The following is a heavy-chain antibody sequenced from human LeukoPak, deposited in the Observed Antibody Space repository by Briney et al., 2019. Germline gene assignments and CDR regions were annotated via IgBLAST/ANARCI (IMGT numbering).Heavy chain of an antibody. Sequence: PSETLSLTCAVYGGSFSGYYWSWIRQPPGKGLEWIGEINHSGSTNYNPSLKSRVTISVDTSKNQFSLKLSSVTAADTAVYYCARVRRDGYNSGGDYFDYWGQGTLVTVSS. D-gene: IGHD5-24*01. V-gene: IGHV4-34*01. CDR1: GGSFSGYY. CDR3: ARVRRDGYNSGGDYFDY. CDR2: INHSGST. J-gene: IGHJ4*02.